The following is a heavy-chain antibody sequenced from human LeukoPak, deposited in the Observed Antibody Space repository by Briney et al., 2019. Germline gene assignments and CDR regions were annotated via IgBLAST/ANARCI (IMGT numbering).Heavy chain of an antibody. Sequence: GGSLRLSRAASGFTFSSYAMSWVRQAPGKGLEWVSAISGSGGSTYYADSVKGRFTISRDNSKNTLYLQMNSLRAEDTAVYYCAKGDRSGSYSYFDYWGQGTLVTVSS. J-gene: IGHJ4*02. V-gene: IGHV3-23*01. CDR2: ISGSGGST. CDR1: GFTFSSYA. CDR3: AKGDRSGSYSYFDY. D-gene: IGHD1-26*01.